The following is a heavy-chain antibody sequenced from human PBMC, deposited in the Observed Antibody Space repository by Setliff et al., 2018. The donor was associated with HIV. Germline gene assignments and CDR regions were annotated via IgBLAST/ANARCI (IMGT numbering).Heavy chain of an antibody. D-gene: IGHD3-10*01. CDR1: GFTFSSYS. CDR2: ISSSSSFI. CDR3: ARDRSITMVRGVIPY. Sequence: GSLRLSCAASGFTFSSYSMNWVRQAPGKGLEWVSSISSSSSFIYYTDSVKGRFTISRDNAKNSLSLQVNSLRAEDTAVYYCARDRSITMVRGVIPYWGQGTLVTV. V-gene: IGHV3-21*01. J-gene: IGHJ4*02.